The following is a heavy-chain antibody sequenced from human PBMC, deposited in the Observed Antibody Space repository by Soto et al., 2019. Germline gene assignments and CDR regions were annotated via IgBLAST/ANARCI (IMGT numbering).Heavy chain of an antibody. J-gene: IGHJ4*02. CDR2: INHDGSKT. CDR3: VREPWGFSGTWYDY. D-gene: IGHD6-13*01. Sequence: GGSLRLSCADSHFSFSSYWMHGVRQVPGKGPAWVSRINHDGSKTEYADSVKGRFTISRDNTNNTLYLQMNSLRVEDTAMYYCVREPWGFSGTWYDYWGQGTLVTVSS. CDR1: HFSFSSYW. V-gene: IGHV3-74*01.